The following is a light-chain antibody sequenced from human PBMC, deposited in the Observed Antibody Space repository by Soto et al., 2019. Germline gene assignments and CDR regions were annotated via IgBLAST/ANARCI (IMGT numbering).Light chain of an antibody. J-gene: IGLJ2*01. Sequence: QSVLTQPPSVSGAPGQRVTISCAGNTSNIGAGYDVHWYQQFPGTAPRLVIHANTNRPSGVPDRFSGSKSGTSASLAITGLQADDEADYQCQSCDIKLSSPVFGGGTKVTVL. CDR1: TSNIGAGYD. V-gene: IGLV1-40*01. CDR2: ANT. CDR3: QSCDIKLSSPV.